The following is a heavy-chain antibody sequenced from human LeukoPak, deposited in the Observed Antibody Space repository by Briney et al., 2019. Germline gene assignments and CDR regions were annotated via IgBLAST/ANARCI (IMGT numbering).Heavy chain of an antibody. V-gene: IGHV3-33*01. Sequence: GGSLRLSCAASGFTFSSYGMHWVRQAPGKGLEWVAVIWYDGSNKYYADSVKDRFTISRDNSKNTLYLQMNSLRAEDTAVYYCARDVGSYSRPLNWFDPWGQGTLVTVSS. D-gene: IGHD6-13*01. CDR2: IWYDGSNK. CDR1: GFTFSSYG. CDR3: ARDVGSYSRPLNWFDP. J-gene: IGHJ5*02.